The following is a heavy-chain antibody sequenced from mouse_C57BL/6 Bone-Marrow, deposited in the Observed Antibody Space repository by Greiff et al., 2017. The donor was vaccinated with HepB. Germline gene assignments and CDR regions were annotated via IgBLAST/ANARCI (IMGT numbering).Heavy chain of an antibody. CDR2: IDPENGDT. Sequence: VQLKESGAELVRPGASVKLSCTASGFNIKDDYMHWVKQRPEQGLEWIGWIDPENGDTEYASKFQGKATITADTSSNTAYLQLSSLTSEDTAVYYCSPFYYDYGGAMDYWGQGTSVTVSS. D-gene: IGHD2-4*01. CDR3: SPFYYDYGGAMDY. V-gene: IGHV14-4*01. J-gene: IGHJ4*01. CDR1: GFNIKDDY.